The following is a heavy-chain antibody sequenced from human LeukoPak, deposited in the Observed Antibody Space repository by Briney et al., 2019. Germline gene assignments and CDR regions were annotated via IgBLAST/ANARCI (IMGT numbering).Heavy chain of an antibody. Sequence: SETLSLTCAVYGGSFSGYYWSWIRQPPGKGLGWIGEINHSGSTNYNPSLKSRVTISVDTSKNQFSLKLSSVTAADTAVYYGARDLFQAFLWFGEFSWFDPWGQGTLVTVSS. CDR3: ARDLFQAFLWFGEFSWFDP. CDR2: INHSGST. V-gene: IGHV4-34*01. J-gene: IGHJ5*02. CDR1: GGSFSGYY. D-gene: IGHD3-10*01.